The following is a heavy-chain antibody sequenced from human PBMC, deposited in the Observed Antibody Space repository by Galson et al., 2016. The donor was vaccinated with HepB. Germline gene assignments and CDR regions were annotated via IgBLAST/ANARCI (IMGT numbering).Heavy chain of an antibody. D-gene: IGHD5-12*01. CDR3: ASEAPILAPTLDY. CDR2: IWYDGSNK. V-gene: IGHV3-33*01. CDR1: GFTFSTYG. J-gene: IGHJ4*02. Sequence: SLRLSCAASGFTFSTYGMHWVRQAPGKGLEWVAVIWYDGSNKYNADSVRGRFTISRGNSKNTLYLQMNSLRAEDTAVYYCASEAPILAPTLDYWGQGTLVIVSS.